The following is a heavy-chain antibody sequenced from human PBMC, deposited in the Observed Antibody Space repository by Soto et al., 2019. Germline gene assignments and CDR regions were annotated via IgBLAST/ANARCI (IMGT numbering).Heavy chain of an antibody. D-gene: IGHD3-10*01. CDR2: IYPGASDI. Sequence: GESLKISCQASGYTFIYFWVAWVRQVPGKGLEWMGVIYPGASDIRYSPSFEGHVTISADKSTNTAYLQWSSLEAADTAIYYCARQGTSRGSDYADFDFWGQGPLVTVSS. V-gene: IGHV5-51*01. CDR1: GYTFIYFW. CDR3: ARQGTSRGSDYADFDF. J-gene: IGHJ4*02.